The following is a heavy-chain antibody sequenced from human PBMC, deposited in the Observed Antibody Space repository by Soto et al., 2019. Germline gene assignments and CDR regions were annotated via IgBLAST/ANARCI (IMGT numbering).Heavy chain of an antibody. CDR3: ARAVKLYSSSWYFR. CDR2: IIPVFGTA. V-gene: IGHV1-69*13. D-gene: IGHD6-13*01. J-gene: IGHJ4*02. Sequence: GSSVKISSKVSGRTLSSYASSGARQAPGQGLEWMGGIIPVFGTANYAQKCQGRVTITADESTSTAYMELSSLRSEDTAVYYSARAVKLYSSSWYFRWGQGTLVTVSS. CDR1: GRTLSSYA.